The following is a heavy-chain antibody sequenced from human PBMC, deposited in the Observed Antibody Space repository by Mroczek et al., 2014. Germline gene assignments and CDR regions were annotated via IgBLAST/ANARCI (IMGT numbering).Heavy chain of an antibody. CDR1: GFTFXSYA. CDR2: ISYDGSNK. Sequence: VQLVQSGGGVVQPGRSLRLSCAASGFTFXSYAMHWVRQAPGKGLEWVAVISYDGSNKYYADSVKGRFTISRDNSKNTLYLQMNSLRAEDTAVYYCAKDLGPIVVVVAATPGSYYYGMDVWGQGTTVTVSS. CDR3: AKDLGPIVVVVAATPGSYYYGMDV. J-gene: IGHJ6*02. V-gene: IGHV3-30-3*01. D-gene: IGHD2-15*01.